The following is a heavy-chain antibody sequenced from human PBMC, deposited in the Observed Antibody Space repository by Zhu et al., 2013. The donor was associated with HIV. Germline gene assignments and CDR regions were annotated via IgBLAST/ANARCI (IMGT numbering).Heavy chain of an antibody. D-gene: IGHD3-10*01. CDR1: GFTFSSYA. CDR3: AYIWFRELLPYYFDY. Sequence: VQLLESGGGLVQPGGSLRLSCAASGFTFSSYAMSWVRQAPGKGLEWVSAISGSGGSTYYADSVKGRFTISRDNSKNTLYLQMNSLRAEDTAVYYCAYIWFRELLPYYFDYWAREPWSPSPQ. V-gene: IGHV3-23*01. CDR2: ISGSGGST. J-gene: IGHJ4*02.